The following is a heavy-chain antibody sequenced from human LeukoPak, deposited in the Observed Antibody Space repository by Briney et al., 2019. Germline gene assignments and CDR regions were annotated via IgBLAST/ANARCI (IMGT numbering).Heavy chain of an antibody. D-gene: IGHD3-22*01. CDR2: INPNSGGT. V-gene: IGHV1-2*02. J-gene: IGHJ3*02. CDR3: ARAEYYYDSSGYYFYAFDI. Sequence: ASVKVSCKASGYTFTGYYMHWVRQAPGQGLEWMGWINPNSGGTNYAQKFQGRVTMTRDTSISTAYMEPSSLRSEDTAVYYCARAEYYYDSSGYYFYAFDIWGQGTMVTVSS. CDR1: GYTFTGYY.